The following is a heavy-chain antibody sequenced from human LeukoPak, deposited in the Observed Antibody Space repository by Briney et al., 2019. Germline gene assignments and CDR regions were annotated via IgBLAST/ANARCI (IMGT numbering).Heavy chain of an antibody. CDR2: INHSGST. CDR1: GFTFSSYA. CDR3: ARSKRYSSGYYYVPDAFDI. Sequence: PGGSLRLSCAASGFTFSSYAMSWVRQAPGKGLEWIGEINHSGSTNYNPSLKSRVTISVDTSKNQFSLKLSSVTAADTAVYYCARSKRYSSGYYYVPDAFDIWGQGTMVTVSS. D-gene: IGHD3-22*01. V-gene: IGHV4-34*01. J-gene: IGHJ3*02.